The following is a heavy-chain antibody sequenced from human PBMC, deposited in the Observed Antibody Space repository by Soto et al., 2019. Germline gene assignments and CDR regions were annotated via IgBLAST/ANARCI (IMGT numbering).Heavy chain of an antibody. V-gene: IGHV3-11*06. CDR3: AREDGYCTNGVCYNRFDP. CDR2: ISSSSSYT. Sequence: PGGSLRLSCAASGFTFSDYYMSWIRQAPGKGLEWVSYISSSSSYTNYADSVKGRFTISRDNAKNSLYLQMNSLRAEDTAVYYCAREDGYCTNGVCYNRFDPWGQGT. CDR1: GFTFSDYY. J-gene: IGHJ5*02. D-gene: IGHD2-8*01.